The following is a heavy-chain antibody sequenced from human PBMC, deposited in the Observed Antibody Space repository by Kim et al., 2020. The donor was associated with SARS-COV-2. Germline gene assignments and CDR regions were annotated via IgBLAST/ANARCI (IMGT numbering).Heavy chain of an antibody. J-gene: IGHJ4*02. CDR3: ARGAAAGTNFDY. Sequence: GGSLRLSCAASGFTFSTYAMHWVRQAPGKGLEWVAVISYDGSYKYYADSVKGRFTISRDNSKNTLYLQMNSLRAEDTVVYYCARGAAAGTNFDYWGQGTLVTVSS. CDR2: ISYDGSYK. CDR1: GFTFSTYA. D-gene: IGHD6-13*01. V-gene: IGHV3-30*04.